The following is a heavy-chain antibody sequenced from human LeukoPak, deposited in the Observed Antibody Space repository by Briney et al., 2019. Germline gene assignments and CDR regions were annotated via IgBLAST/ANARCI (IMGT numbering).Heavy chain of an antibody. CDR2: IDNSGST. J-gene: IGHJ3*02. V-gene: IGHV4-61*02. Sequence: SQTLSLTCTVSGGSINSGSYYWSWIRQPAGKGLEWIGRIDNSGSTNYNPSLKSRVTISADRSKNQFSLKLSSVTAADTAVYYCARDERGMINIWGQGTMVTVSS. CDR3: ARDERGMINI. CDR1: GGSINSGSYY. D-gene: IGHD3-22*01.